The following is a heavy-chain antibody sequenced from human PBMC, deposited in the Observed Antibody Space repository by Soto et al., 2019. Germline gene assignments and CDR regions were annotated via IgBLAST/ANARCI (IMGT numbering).Heavy chain of an antibody. CDR1: GFTFSSYG. Sequence: GGSLRLSCAASGFTFSSYGMHWVRQAPGKGLEWVAVISYDGSNKYYADSVKGRFTISRDNSKNTLYLQMNSLRAEDTAVYYSAKDLPGHCSSTSCYTAFDYWCQGTLVTVTP. V-gene: IGHV3-30*18. CDR3: AKDLPGHCSSTSCYTAFDY. CDR2: ISYDGSNK. D-gene: IGHD2-2*02. J-gene: IGHJ4*02.